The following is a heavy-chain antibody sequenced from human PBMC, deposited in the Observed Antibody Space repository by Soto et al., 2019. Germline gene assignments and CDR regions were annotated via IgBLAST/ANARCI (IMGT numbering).Heavy chain of an antibody. CDR3: AASRGFYEAMRV. CDR2: IMSVFGSA. J-gene: IGHJ6*02. D-gene: IGHD6-6*01. CDR1: GGSFRTYA. Sequence: QVQLGQSGAEVKKPGSSVKVSCKSSGGSFRTYAISWVRQAPGQGPEWMGAIMSVFGSATFAQRFQGRVTIIADESTRTSYMELSGLTSADAAVYYFAASRGFYEAMRVWGQGNTVTGSS. V-gene: IGHV1-69*01.